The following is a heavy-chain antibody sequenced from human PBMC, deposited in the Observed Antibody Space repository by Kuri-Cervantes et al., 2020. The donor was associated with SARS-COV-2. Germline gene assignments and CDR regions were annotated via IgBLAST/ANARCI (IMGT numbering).Heavy chain of an antibody. Sequence: GESLKISCAASGFAFSSYAMSWVRQAPGKGLEWVSVIYSGGSSTYYADSVKGRFTISRDNSKNTLYLQMNSLGAEDTAVYYCAKHGDYGGYYFDYWGQGTRVTVSS. J-gene: IGHJ4*02. CDR1: GFAFSSYA. D-gene: IGHD4-17*01. CDR3: AKHGDYGGYYFDY. CDR2: IYSGGSST. V-gene: IGHV3-23*03.